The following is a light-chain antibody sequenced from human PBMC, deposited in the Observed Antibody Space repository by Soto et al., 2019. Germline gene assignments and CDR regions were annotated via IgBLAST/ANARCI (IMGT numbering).Light chain of an antibody. V-gene: IGLV2-23*02. CDR3: CSYAGSSIVV. CDR1: SSDVGSYNL. Sequence: ALTQPASVSGSPGRSITLSCTGTSSDVGSYNLVSWYQQLPGKAPKLIIFEVNERPSGISNRFSGSKSGNTASLTISELQGEDEAHYYCCSYAGSSIVVFGGGTKLTVL. J-gene: IGLJ2*01. CDR2: EVN.